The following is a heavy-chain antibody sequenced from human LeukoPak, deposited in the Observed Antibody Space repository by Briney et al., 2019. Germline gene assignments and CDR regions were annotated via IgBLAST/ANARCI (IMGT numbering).Heavy chain of an antibody. J-gene: IGHJ5*02. D-gene: IGHD3-10*01. CDR1: NYTFTSYG. Sequence: ASVKVSCKASNYTFTSYGISWVRQAPGQGLEWMAWINAYNGDTNYAQKFQGRVTLTTETSTSTAYMELSSLRSEDTAVYYCARGSGDNWFDPWGQGTLVTVSS. V-gene: IGHV1-18*01. CDR2: INAYNGDT. CDR3: ARGSGDNWFDP.